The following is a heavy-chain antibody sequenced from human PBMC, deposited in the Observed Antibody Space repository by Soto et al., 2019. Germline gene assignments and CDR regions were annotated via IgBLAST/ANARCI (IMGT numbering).Heavy chain of an antibody. Sequence: PSETLSLTCTVSGGSVSSGSYYWSWIRQHPGKGLEWIGYIYYSGSTYYNPSLKSRVTISVDTSKNQFSLKLSSVTAADTAVYYCARLYYDILTGPLLGFDYWGQGTLVTVSS. J-gene: IGHJ4*02. D-gene: IGHD3-9*01. CDR1: GGSVSSGSYY. V-gene: IGHV4-31*03. CDR3: ARLYYDILTGPLLGFDY. CDR2: IYYSGST.